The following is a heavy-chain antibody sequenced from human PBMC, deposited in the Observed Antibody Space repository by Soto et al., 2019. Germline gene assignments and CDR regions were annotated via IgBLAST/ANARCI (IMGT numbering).Heavy chain of an antibody. CDR1: GGTFRSYA. V-gene: IGHV1-69*01. CDR2: VIPILSTA. CDR3: ARGYYRDLNGSDGDFDY. J-gene: IGHJ4*02. D-gene: IGHD3-16*02. Sequence: QVQLVQSGTEVKKPGSSVKVSCKASGGTFRSYAFSWVRQAPGQGLQWMGEVIPILSTANYAEKFRGRVTITADESTSTAYMHLSSLRSGDTAVYYCARGYYRDLNGSDGDFDYWGQGTLVTVSS.